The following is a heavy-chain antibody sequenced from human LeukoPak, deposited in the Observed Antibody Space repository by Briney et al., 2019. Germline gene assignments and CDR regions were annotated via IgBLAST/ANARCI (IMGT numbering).Heavy chain of an antibody. CDR2: ISAYNGNT. D-gene: IGHD6-19*01. J-gene: IGHJ4*02. Sequence: ASVKVSCKASGYTFTSYGISWVRQAPGQGLEWMGWISAYNGNTNYAQKLQGRVTMTTDTSTSTAYMELRSPRSDDTAVYYCARGVSRSIAVAGTDYWGRGTLVTVSS. CDR3: ARGVSRSIAVAGTDY. CDR1: GYTFTSYG. V-gene: IGHV1-18*01.